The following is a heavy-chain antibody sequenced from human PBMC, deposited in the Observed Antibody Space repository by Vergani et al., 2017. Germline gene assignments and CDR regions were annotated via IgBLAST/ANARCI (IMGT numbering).Heavy chain of an antibody. CDR2: INPSGGST. Sequence: QVQLVQSGAEVKKPGASVRVSCKASGYTFTSYYMHLVRQAPGQGLEWMGIINPSGGSTSYAQKFQGRVTMTRDTSTSTVYMELSSLRSEDTAVYYCARAEHPTYYYDSSGYYLDAFDIWGQGTMVTVSS. V-gene: IGHV1-46*03. CDR3: ARAEHPTYYYDSSGYYLDAFDI. D-gene: IGHD3-22*01. CDR1: GYTFTSYY. J-gene: IGHJ3*02.